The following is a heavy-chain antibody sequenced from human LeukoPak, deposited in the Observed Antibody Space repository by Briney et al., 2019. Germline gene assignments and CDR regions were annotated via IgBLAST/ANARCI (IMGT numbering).Heavy chain of an antibody. CDR1: NYTFTSYG. CDR2: INAYNGDI. CDR3: ARDGSGVWFDY. J-gene: IGHJ4*02. D-gene: IGHD3-10*01. V-gene: IGHV1-18*01. Sequence: ASVKVSCKASNYTFTSYGISWVRQAPGQGLEWMAWINAYNGDINYAQKLQGRVTLTTETSTSTAYMELRSLRSDDTAVYYCARDGSGVWFDYWGQGTLVTVSS.